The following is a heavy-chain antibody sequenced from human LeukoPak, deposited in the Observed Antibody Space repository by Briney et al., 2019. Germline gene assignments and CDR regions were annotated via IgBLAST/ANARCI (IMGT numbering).Heavy chain of an antibody. CDR3: AQTRPGSYSDY. D-gene: IGHD1-26*01. CDR1: GFTFSDHY. J-gene: IGHJ4*02. V-gene: IGHV3-72*01. CDR2: TRNKGRSYTT. Sequence: PGGSLRLSCAASGFTFSDHYMDWVRQPPGKGLEWVGRTRNKGRSYTTEYAASVRGRFTISRDDSKSSLFLQMSSLRAEDTALYYCAQTRPGSYSDYWGQGTLVTVSS.